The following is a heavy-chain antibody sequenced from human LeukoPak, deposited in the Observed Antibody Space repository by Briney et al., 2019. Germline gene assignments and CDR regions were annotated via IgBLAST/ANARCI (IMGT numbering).Heavy chain of an antibody. Sequence: ASVKVSCKVSGYTLTELSMHWVRQAPGKGLEWMGGFDPEDGETIYAQKFQGRVTMTRDTSISTAYMELSRLRSDDTAVYYCARDLRRTTVTTNFDYWGQGTLVTVSS. V-gene: IGHV1-24*01. CDR1: GYTLTELS. J-gene: IGHJ4*02. CDR2: FDPEDGET. CDR3: ARDLRRTTVTTNFDY. D-gene: IGHD4-17*01.